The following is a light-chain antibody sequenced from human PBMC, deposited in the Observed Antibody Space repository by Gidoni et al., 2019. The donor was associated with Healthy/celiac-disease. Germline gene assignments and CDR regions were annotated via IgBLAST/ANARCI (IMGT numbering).Light chain of an antibody. Sequence: EIVLTQSPATLSLSPGERATFSCRASQSVSSYLAWYQQKPGKAPRRLIYAASSRATGIPSRFSGSGSGTDFTLTISSLEPEDFAVYYCQQRSNWPLTFXGXTKVEIK. V-gene: IGKV3-11*01. CDR3: QQRSNWPLT. J-gene: IGKJ4*01. CDR1: QSVSSY. CDR2: AAS.